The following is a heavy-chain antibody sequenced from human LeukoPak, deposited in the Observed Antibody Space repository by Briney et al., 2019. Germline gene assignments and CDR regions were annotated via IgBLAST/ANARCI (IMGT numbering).Heavy chain of an antibody. CDR1: GGTFSSYA. CDR3: ANRYCSSTSCYRAEDAFDI. Sequence: ASVRVSCKASGGTFSSYAISWVRQAPGQGLEWMGGIIPIFGTANYAQKFQGRVTITADESTSTAYMELSSLRSEDTAVYYCANRYCSSTSCYRAEDAFDIWGQGTMVTVSS. J-gene: IGHJ3*02. V-gene: IGHV1-69*13. CDR2: IIPIFGTA. D-gene: IGHD2-2*01.